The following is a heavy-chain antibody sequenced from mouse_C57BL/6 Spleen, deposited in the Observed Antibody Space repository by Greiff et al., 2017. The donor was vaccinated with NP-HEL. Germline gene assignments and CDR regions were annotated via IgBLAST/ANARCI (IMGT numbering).Heavy chain of an antibody. CDR3: AEEGELLRYPFAD. J-gene: IGHJ3*01. CDR2: IYPRSGNT. V-gene: IGHV1-81*01. CDR1: GYTFTSYG. D-gene: IGHD1-1*01. Sequence: VQLQQSGAELARPGASVKLSCKASGYTFTSYGISWVKQRTGQGLEWIGEIYPRSGNTYYNEKFKGKATLTADKSSSTAYMELRSLTSEDSAVYFCAEEGELLRYPFADWGQGTLVTVSA.